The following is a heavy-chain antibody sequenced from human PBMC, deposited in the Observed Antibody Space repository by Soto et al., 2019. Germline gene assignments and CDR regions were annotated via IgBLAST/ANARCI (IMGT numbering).Heavy chain of an antibody. CDR3: ARSIIGYCSGCSCYAYFDI. Sequence: QVQLVQSGAEVKKPGASVKVSCKASGYTFTSYGISWVRQAPGQGLEWMGWISAYNGNTNYAQKLQGRVTMTTDTSTSTAYMELRSLRSDDTAVYYCARSIIGYCSGCSCYAYFDIWGQGTMVTVSS. J-gene: IGHJ3*02. D-gene: IGHD2-15*01. V-gene: IGHV1-18*01. CDR1: GYTFTSYG. CDR2: ISAYNGNT.